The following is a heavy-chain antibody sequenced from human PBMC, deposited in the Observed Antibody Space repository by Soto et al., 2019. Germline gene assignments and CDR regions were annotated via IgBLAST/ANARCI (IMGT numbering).Heavy chain of an antibody. Sequence: GGSLRLSCAASGFTFSSYGMHWVRQAPGKGLEWVAVISYDGSNKYYADSVKGRFTISRDNSKNTLYLQMNSLRVEDTAVYYCAKEGYSSGWYLVDYWGQGTLVTVSS. J-gene: IGHJ4*02. CDR1: GFTFSSYG. D-gene: IGHD6-19*01. CDR2: ISYDGSNK. V-gene: IGHV3-30*18. CDR3: AKEGYSSGWYLVDY.